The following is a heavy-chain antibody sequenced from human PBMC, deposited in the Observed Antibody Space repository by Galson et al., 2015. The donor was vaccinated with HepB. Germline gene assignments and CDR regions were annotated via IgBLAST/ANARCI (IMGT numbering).Heavy chain of an antibody. J-gene: IGHJ4*02. CDR1: GFTFSSYG. Sequence: SLRLSCAASGFTFSSYGMHWVRQAPGKGLEWVAVIWYDGSNKYYADSVKGRFTISRDNSKNTLYLQMNSLRAKDTAVYYCARAAMPKYFFDYWGQGTLVTVSS. V-gene: IGHV3-33*01. CDR2: IWYDGSNK. CDR3: ARAAMPKYFFDY. D-gene: IGHD2-2*01.